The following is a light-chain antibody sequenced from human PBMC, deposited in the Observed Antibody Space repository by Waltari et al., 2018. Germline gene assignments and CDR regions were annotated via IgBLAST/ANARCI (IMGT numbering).Light chain of an antibody. Sequence: SSVLTQPPSVSVAPGETASVPCVGDNLRSKSVRWYQQKPGQAPMVVMYYDNDRPSGIPDRFSGSKSGNTATLTISRVEAGDEADYYCQVWDSSVDRRVFGAGTKVTV. J-gene: IGLJ1*01. CDR3: QVWDSSVDRRV. CDR2: YDN. V-gene: IGLV3-21*04. CDR1: NLRSKS.